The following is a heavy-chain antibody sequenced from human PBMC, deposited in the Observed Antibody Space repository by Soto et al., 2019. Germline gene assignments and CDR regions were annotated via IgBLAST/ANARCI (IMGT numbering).Heavy chain of an antibody. V-gene: IGHV1-69*02. CDR2: IIPILGIA. Sequence: QVQLVQSGAEVKKPGSSVKVSCKASGGTFSSYTISWVRQAPGQGLEWMGRIIPILGIANYAQKFQGRVTITADKSTSTAYMELSRLRSEDTAVYYFASKNSRYDLRLGYWGQGTLVTVSS. CDR3: ASKNSRYDLRLGY. CDR1: GGTFSSYT. D-gene: IGHD5-12*01. J-gene: IGHJ4*02.